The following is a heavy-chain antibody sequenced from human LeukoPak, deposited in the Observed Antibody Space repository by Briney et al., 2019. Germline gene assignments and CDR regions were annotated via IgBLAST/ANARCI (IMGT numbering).Heavy chain of an antibody. CDR3: ARLGYDILTGYYYFDY. CDR1: GYSINNGYF. Sequence: SETLSLTCTVSGYSINNGYFWGWIRRPPEKGLEWIGSIYHGGDTYYNPSLKSRVTLSLDTSKNQFSLKRSSVTAADTAVYFCARLGYDILTGYYYFDYWGQGTLVTVSS. V-gene: IGHV4-38-2*02. D-gene: IGHD3-9*01. CDR2: IYHGGDT. J-gene: IGHJ4*02.